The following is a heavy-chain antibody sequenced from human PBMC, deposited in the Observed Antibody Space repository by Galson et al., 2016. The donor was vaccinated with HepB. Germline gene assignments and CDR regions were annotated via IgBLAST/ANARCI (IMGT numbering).Heavy chain of an antibody. Sequence: SVKVSCKASGYTFTSYAIHWVRQAPGQRLEWMGWVNPVNGDTNYSPKFQGRLTMTSDTSANTAYLDLSSLGSEDTSMYYCARRPTSTSVNYYQLDYWGQGTLVSVSS. J-gene: IGHJ4*02. CDR3: ARRPTSTSVNYYQLDY. V-gene: IGHV1-3*01. D-gene: IGHD3-10*01. CDR2: VNPVNGDT. CDR1: GYTFTSYA.